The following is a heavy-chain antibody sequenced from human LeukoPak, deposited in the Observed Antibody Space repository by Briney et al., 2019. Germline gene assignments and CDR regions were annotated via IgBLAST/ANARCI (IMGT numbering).Heavy chain of an antibody. CDR3: ARHYDYYFYYYLDL. J-gene: IGHJ6*03. CDR1: CYPINNAYY. CDR2: LYHPDST. V-gene: IGHV4-38-2*01. D-gene: IGHD4-17*01. Sequence: KPSETLSLTCAVSCYPINNAYYWVLILQPPGKGLDLIGSLYHPDSTYYNPSLKSQVPMSVDTSRNQFSLKLSFVTAADTAVYYCARHYDYYFYYYLDLWGTGTTVTVSS.